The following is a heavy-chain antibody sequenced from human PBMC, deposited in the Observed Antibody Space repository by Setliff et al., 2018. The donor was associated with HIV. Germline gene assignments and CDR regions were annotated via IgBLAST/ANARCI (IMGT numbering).Heavy chain of an antibody. J-gene: IGHJ2*01. D-gene: IGHD3-22*01. V-gene: IGHV3-21*01. CDR3: AREEDYYDSSGYLNYWYFDL. Sequence: LRLSCAASGFIFSSYSMNWVRQAPGKGLEWVSSISSSSSYIYYADSVRGQFTISRDNAKNSLYLQMNSLRAEDTAVYYCAREEDYYDSSGYLNYWYFDLWGRGTLVTVSS. CDR1: GFIFSSYS. CDR2: ISSSSSYI.